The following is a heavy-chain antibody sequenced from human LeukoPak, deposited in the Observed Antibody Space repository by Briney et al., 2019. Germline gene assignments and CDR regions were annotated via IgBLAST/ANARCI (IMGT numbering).Heavy chain of an antibody. CDR2: IFHSGST. V-gene: IGHV4-4*02. J-gene: IGHJ4*02. CDR3: ASGGLVSRYLDH. CDR1: GGSISSSTW. D-gene: IGHD3-9*01. Sequence: SETLSLTCAVSGGSISSSTWWSWVRLPPGKGLEWIGEIFHSGSTNFNPSLKSRLTMSVDESKHEFSLKLTSVTVADTAVYYCASGGLVSRYLDHWGQGTLVTVSS.